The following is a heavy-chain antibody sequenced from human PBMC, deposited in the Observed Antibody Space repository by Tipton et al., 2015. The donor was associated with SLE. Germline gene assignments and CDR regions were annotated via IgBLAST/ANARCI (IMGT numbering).Heavy chain of an antibody. CDR2: INHSGST. Sequence: TLSLTCTVSGGSISSYYWSWIRQPPGKGLEWIGEINHSGSTNYNPSLKSRVTISVDTSKNQFPLKLSSVTAADTAVYYCARDRRGYSYGNAFDIWGQGTMVTVSS. CDR3: ARDRRGYSYGNAFDI. D-gene: IGHD5-18*01. V-gene: IGHV4-34*09. J-gene: IGHJ3*02. CDR1: GGSISSYY.